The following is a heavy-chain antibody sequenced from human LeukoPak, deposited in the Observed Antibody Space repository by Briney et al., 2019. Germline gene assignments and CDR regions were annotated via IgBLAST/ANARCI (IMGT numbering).Heavy chain of an antibody. V-gene: IGHV4-39*07. CDR2: IYYHENT. CDR1: GGSISSSSDY. D-gene: IGHD6-13*01. CDR3: ARVYYSNSYDYWYFDL. J-gene: IGHJ2*01. Sequence: SETLSLTCTVSGGSISSSSDYWGWIRQAPGKGLEWIGSIYYHENTYYNSSLKSRVTISVDTSKNQFSLKLNSVTAADTAVYYCARVYYSNSYDYWYFDLWGRGTLVTVSS.